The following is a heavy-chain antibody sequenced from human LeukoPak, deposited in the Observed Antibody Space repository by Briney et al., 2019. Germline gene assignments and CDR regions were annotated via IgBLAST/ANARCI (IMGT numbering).Heavy chain of an antibody. Sequence: SQTLSLTCAISGDSVSSNSVTWNWIRQSPSRGLEWLGRTYYRSTWYNDYAVSVRGRITVNPDTSKSQFSLHLNSVTPEDTAVYYCARRLTQYNCFDPWGQGILVTVSS. V-gene: IGHV6-1*01. CDR3: ARRLTQYNCFDP. D-gene: IGHD2-21*02. CDR1: GDSVSSNSVT. CDR2: TYYRSTWYN. J-gene: IGHJ5*02.